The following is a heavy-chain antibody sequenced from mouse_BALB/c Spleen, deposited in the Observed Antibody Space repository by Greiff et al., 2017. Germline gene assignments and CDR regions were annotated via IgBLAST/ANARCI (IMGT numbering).Heavy chain of an antibody. V-gene: IGHV5-17*02. J-gene: IGHJ4*01. Sequence: DVMLVESGGGLVQPGGSRKLSCAASGFTFSSFGMHWVRQAPEKGLEWVAYISSGSSTIYYADTVKGRFTISRDNPKNTLFLQMTSLRSEDTAMYYCARGGDYDYYYAMDYWGQGTSVTVSS. D-gene: IGHD2-4*01. CDR1: GFTFSSFG. CDR3: ARGGDYDYYYAMDY. CDR2: ISSGSSTI.